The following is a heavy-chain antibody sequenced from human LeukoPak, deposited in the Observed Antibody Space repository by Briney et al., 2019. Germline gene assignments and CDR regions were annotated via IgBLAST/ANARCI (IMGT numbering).Heavy chain of an antibody. Sequence: GGSLRLSCAASGFTFSSYATSWVRQAPGKGLEWVSAISGSGGSTYYADSVKGRFTISRDNSKNTLYLQMNSLRAEDTAVYYCAKKTESTGEAFDYWGQGTQVTVSS. V-gene: IGHV3-23*01. CDR3: AKKTESTGEAFDY. CDR2: ISGSGGST. D-gene: IGHD7-27*01. J-gene: IGHJ4*02. CDR1: GFTFSSYA.